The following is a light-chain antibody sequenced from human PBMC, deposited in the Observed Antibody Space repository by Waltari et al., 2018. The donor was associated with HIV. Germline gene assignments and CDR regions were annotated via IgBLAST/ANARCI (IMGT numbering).Light chain of an antibody. CDR1: QSIGNY. CDR3: QQSHLTPTA. J-gene: IGKJ2*01. V-gene: IGKV1-39*01. Sequence: DIQMTQSPPHWSAPVGDRVTTLCRSSQSIGNYLNWYVHKPGTAPKLLIYGASSLQSGVPSRFSGSGSGTDFALTISSLQPEDFATYYCQQSHLTPTAFGQGTKLEI. CDR2: GAS.